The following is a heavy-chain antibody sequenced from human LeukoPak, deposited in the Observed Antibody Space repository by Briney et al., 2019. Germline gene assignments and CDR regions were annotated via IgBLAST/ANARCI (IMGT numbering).Heavy chain of an antibody. J-gene: IGHJ4*02. Sequence: ASVKVSCKASGYTFTSYGISWVRQAPGQGLEWMGWISAYNGNTNYAQKLQGRVTMTTDTSTSTAYMELRSLRSDDTAVYYCARDSGNYYDTDYDYWGQGTLVTVSS. CDR2: ISAYNGNT. V-gene: IGHV1-18*01. CDR3: ARDSGNYYDTDYDY. D-gene: IGHD3-22*01. CDR1: GYTFTSYG.